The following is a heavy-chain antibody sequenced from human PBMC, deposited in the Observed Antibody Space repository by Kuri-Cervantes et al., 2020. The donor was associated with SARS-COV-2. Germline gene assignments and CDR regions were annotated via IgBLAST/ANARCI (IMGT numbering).Heavy chain of an antibody. V-gene: IGHV4-59*08. Sequence: SETLSLTCTVSGGSISSYYWSWLRQPPGKGLEWIAYMYNTADTYSNPSLSSRVTISLDTTKSLVSLKLTSVTAADTAVYFCARHPRLEASRNYYFDYWGQGILVTVSS. CDR1: GGSISSYY. J-gene: IGHJ4*02. CDR3: ARHPRLEASRNYYFDY. CDR2: MYNTADT.